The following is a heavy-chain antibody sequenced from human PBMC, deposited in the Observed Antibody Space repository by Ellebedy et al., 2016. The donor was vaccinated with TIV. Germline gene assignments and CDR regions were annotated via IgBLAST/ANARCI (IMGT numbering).Heavy chain of an antibody. Sequence: PGGSLRLSCAASGFPFSSFGMHWVRPAPGKGLEWLAVIWYDGSNKDSADSVTGRFTISRDISKNTLYLQMSSLTAEETAVEYCARDRPGTVVAGALEYWGQGTLVTVSS. J-gene: IGHJ4*02. CDR1: GFPFSSFG. CDR3: ARDRPGTVVAGALEY. V-gene: IGHV3-33*01. D-gene: IGHD6-19*01. CDR2: IWYDGSNK.